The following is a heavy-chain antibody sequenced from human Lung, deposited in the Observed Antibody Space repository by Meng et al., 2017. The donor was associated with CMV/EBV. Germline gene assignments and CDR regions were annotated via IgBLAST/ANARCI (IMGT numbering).Heavy chain of an antibody. Sequence: GSSXKISCTASGITFDYYGMHWVRQPPGKGLGWGAFILHDGSNKFYRDSVRGRFTTSRDNSKNTLYLQMRSLRPEETAIYYCAKNEVLCRGGNACLDHWGQGXLVTVSS. J-gene: IGHJ4*02. V-gene: IGHV3-30*02. CDR1: GITFDYYG. D-gene: IGHD3-16*01. CDR2: ILHDGSNK. CDR3: AKNEVLCRGGNACLDH.